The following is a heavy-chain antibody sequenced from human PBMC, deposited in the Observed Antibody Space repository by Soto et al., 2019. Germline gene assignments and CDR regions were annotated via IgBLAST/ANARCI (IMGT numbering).Heavy chain of an antibody. J-gene: IGHJ5*02. Sequence: SETLSLTCTVSGGSISSSTYYWDWIRQPPGKGLEWIGAMYYTGNKSYNPSLESRVTMSVDTSKNQFSLKLSSVTPTDTAVYYCARRSSSSLGSLFDPWGRGILVTVSS. D-gene: IGHD6-6*01. CDR3: ARRSSSSLGSLFDP. CDR1: GGSISSSTYY. V-gene: IGHV4-39*01. CDR2: MYYTGNK.